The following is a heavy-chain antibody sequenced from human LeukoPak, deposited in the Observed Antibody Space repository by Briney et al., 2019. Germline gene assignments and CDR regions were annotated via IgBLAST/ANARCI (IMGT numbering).Heavy chain of an antibody. CDR1: GFTFSSYA. CDR3: AKDSQVVPAADDAFDI. Sequence: GGSLRLSCAASGFTFSSYAMSWVRQAPGKGLEWVSAISGSGGSTYYADSVKGRFTISRDNSKNTLYLQMNSLRAEDTAVYYCAKDSQVVPAADDAFDIWGQGTMVTVSS. CDR2: ISGSGGST. D-gene: IGHD2-2*01. J-gene: IGHJ3*02. V-gene: IGHV3-23*01.